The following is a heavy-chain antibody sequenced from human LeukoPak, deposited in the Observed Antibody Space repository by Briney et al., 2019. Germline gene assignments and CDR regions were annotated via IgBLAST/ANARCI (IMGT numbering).Heavy chain of an antibody. CDR3: ATQARGYFYY. Sequence: AAVNVSCKLSLYTLPQLAIQRVRQAPGKGLEWMGGFDRGDCETVYAQKFQDRVAMTEDTYTDTANMALTSLASEDTAVYYCATQARGYFYYWGQGTLATVSS. J-gene: IGHJ4*02. V-gene: IGHV1-24*01. CDR1: LYTLPQLA. CDR2: FDRGDCET.